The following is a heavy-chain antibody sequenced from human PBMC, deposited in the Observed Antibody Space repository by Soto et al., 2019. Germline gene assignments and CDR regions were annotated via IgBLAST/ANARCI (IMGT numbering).Heavy chain of an antibody. Sequence: TLSLTCTVSGGSISSGGYYWSWIRQHPGKGLEWIGYIYYSGSTYYNPSLKSRVTISVDTSKNQFSLKLSSVTAADTAVYYCARAGYCSGGSCYGSLYYYYMDVWGKGTTVTVSS. CDR1: GGSISSGGYY. CDR3: ARAGYCSGGSCYGSLYYYYMDV. V-gene: IGHV4-31*03. D-gene: IGHD2-15*01. J-gene: IGHJ6*03. CDR2: IYYSGST.